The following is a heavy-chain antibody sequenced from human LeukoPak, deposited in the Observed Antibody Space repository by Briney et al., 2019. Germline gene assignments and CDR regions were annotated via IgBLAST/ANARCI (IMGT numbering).Heavy chain of an antibody. V-gene: IGHV1-2*06. J-gene: IGHJ4*01. CDR2: INPNRGGT. CDR3: ARAEFGDFHY. CDR1: GYTFTVYY. Sequence: GASVKVSCKASGYTFTVYYMHWVRQAPGQGLEWMGRINPNRGGTNYAQTFQVRVTMTRDTSTSTAYMGLGMLRSDDTAVYYCARAEFGDFHYWGHGTLVTVSS. D-gene: IGHD3-10*01.